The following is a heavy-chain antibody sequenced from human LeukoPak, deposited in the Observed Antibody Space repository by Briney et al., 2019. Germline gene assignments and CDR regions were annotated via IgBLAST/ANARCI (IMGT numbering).Heavy chain of an antibody. CDR3: ARYGRELWFGELGY. CDR1: GFTFATYG. CDR2: ISYDGGKK. D-gene: IGHD3-10*01. J-gene: IGHJ4*02. V-gene: IGHV3-30*03. Sequence: GGSLRLSCEASGFTFATYGMHWVRQAPGKGPEWVAFISYDGGKKYYPDSVKGRFTISRDNAKNSLYLQMNSLRAEDTAVYYCARYGRELWFGELGYWGQGTQVTVSS.